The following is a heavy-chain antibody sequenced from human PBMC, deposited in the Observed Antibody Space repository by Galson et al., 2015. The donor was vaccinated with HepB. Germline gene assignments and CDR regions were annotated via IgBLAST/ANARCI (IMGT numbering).Heavy chain of an antibody. CDR1: GGFISTYF. Sequence: SETLSLTCTVSGGFISTYFWNWIRQPAGRGLEWVGRIYVSGITHYNPSLNSRVTMSLDASKNQFSLKLSSVTAADTAVYYCVRYRDPYDSGDHAFDMWGQGTMVTVSS. V-gene: IGHV4-4*07. J-gene: IGHJ3*02. CDR3: VRYRDPYDSGDHAFDM. CDR2: IYVSGIT. D-gene: IGHD3-22*01.